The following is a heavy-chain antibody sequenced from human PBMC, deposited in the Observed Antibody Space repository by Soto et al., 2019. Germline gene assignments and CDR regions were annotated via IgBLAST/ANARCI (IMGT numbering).Heavy chain of an antibody. CDR3: ATSNYDPNWFDP. CDR1: GYTFTGYA. CDR2: INPSGGST. D-gene: IGHD4-4*01. V-gene: IGHV1-46*01. Sequence: ASVKVSCKASGYTFTGYAMHWVRQAPGQGLEWMGIINPSGGSTSYAQKFQGRVTMTRDTSTSTVYMELSSLRSEDTAVYYCATSNYDPNWFDPWGQGTLVTVSS. J-gene: IGHJ5*02.